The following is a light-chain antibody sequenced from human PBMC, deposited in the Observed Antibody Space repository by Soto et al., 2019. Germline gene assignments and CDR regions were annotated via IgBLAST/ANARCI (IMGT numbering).Light chain of an antibody. CDR2: GAS. V-gene: IGKV3-20*01. J-gene: IGKJ2*01. CDR1: QSISSSY. CDR3: QLYDNSLYT. Sequence: EIVLTQSPGTLYLSPGERATLSCRAIQSISSSYLAWYQHKPGQAPRLLIYGASTRATGITDRFSPSGSETDFALTFRRLEPEDFAVSHCQLYDNSLYTFREEIKLEIK.